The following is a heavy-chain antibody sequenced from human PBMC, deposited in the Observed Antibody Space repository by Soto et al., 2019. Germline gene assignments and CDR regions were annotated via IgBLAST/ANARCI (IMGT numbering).Heavy chain of an antibody. CDR2: IYYSGST. V-gene: IGHV4-30-4*01. CDR3: ARVKATLYRHYYFDY. CDR1: GGSITSGDYY. D-gene: IGHD5-12*01. Sequence: TLSLTCTVSGGSITSGDYYWSWIRQPPGKGLEWIGYIYYSGSTYYNPSLKSRITMSADTSKNQLSLNLSSVTAADTAVYFCARVKATLYRHYYFDYWGQGTPVTVSS. J-gene: IGHJ4*02.